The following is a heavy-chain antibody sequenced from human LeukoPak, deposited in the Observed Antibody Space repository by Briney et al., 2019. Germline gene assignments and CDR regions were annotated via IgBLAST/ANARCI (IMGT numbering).Heavy chain of an antibody. D-gene: IGHD3-10*01. Sequence: PGGSLTLSCAASGFIFSTYGMPWFRQAPARGLEWVSGLSGSGLNKYYAASAQGPITRTRENSKNMQYLQMNSLRAEDTAVYYCAKGGGYGSGTYSEDGGQGILVTVSS. CDR1: GFIFSTYG. CDR2: LSGSGLNK. J-gene: IGHJ4*02. CDR3: AKGGGYGSGTYSED. V-gene: IGHV3-23*01.